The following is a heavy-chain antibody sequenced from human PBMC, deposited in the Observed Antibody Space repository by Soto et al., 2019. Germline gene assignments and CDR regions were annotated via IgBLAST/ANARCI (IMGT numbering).Heavy chain of an antibody. CDR3: ARDRGSSSWCDY. CDR1: GGSISSSNW. V-gene: IGHV4-4*02. D-gene: IGHD6-13*01. J-gene: IGHJ4*02. CDR2: IYHSGST. Sequence: QVQLQESGPGLVKPSGTLSLTCAVSGGSISSSNWWSWVRQPPGKGLEWIGEIYHSGSTNYNPSLKRRAALSVDQTKNQFSLTLRSVTAADTAVYYCARDRGSSSWCDYWGQGTLVTVSS.